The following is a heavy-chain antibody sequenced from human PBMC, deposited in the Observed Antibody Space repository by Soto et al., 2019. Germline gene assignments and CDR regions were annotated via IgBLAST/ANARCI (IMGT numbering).Heavy chain of an antibody. D-gene: IGHD2-21*01. CDR1: GFTFSSYG. J-gene: IGHJ4*02. CDR3: ARGVHSPFDY. CDR2: IWYDGNNK. Sequence: PGGSLRLSCAASGFTFSSYGMHWVRQAPGKGLEWVAVIWYDGNNKYYADSVKGRFTISRDNSNNTLYVQMTSLRTEDTAVYYCARGVHSPFDYWGQGTLVTVSS. V-gene: IGHV3-33*01.